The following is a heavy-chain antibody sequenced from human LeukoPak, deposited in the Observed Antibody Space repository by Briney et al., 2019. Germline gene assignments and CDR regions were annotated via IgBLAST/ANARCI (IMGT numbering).Heavy chain of an antibody. CDR3: AKDRIGIVATDDY. V-gene: IGHV3-23*01. CDR2: ISGSGGST. J-gene: IGHJ4*02. Sequence: GGSLGLSCAASGFTFSSYAMSWVRQAPGKGLEWVSAISGSGGSTYYADSVKGRFTISRDNSKNTLYLQMNSLRAEDTAVYYCAKDRIGIVATDDYWGQGTLVTVSS. CDR1: GFTFSSYA. D-gene: IGHD5-12*01.